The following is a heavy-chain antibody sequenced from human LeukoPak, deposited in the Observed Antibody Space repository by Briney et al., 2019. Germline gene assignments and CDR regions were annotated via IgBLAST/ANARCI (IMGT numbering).Heavy chain of an antibody. CDR2: INYSGLT. V-gene: IGHV4-39*07. CDR3: ARTHFDSLGWFDP. CDR1: GGSMRSSNFY. J-gene: IGHJ5*02. D-gene: IGHD3-9*01. Sequence: SETLSLTCTVSGGSMRSSNFYWGWIRQPPGKGLEWIGNINYSGLTYYNPSVKSRVTLSVDVSKNRFSLHLTSVTAADTALYFCARTHFDSLGWFDPWGQGTVVTVSS.